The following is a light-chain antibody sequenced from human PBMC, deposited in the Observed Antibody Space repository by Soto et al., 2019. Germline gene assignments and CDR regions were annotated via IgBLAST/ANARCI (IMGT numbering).Light chain of an antibody. CDR1: QRILDRSNSKHY. Sequence: DIVLTQSPDSLAVSLGERATISCKSSQRILDRSNSKHYLAWYQQKPGQPPKMLIYWASTRESGVPDRFSDSGSGTDFTLTISGLQSEDVAVYYCHQFNTSPQTFGQGTTVEIK. J-gene: IGKJ1*01. CDR2: WAS. CDR3: HQFNTSPQT. V-gene: IGKV4-1*01.